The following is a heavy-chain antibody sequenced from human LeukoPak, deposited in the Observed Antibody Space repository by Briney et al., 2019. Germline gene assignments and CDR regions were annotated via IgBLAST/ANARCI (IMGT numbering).Heavy chain of an antibody. CDR1: GGSFSGYY. Sequence: SETLSLTCAVYGGSFSGYYWSWIRQPRGKGLEWIGEINHSGSTNYNPSLKSRVTISVDTSKNQFSLKLSSVTAADTAVYYCARGEPHYYYDSSGYYYPWGQGTLVTVSS. CDR3: ARGEPHYYYDSSGYYYP. CDR2: INHSGST. D-gene: IGHD3-22*01. J-gene: IGHJ5*02. V-gene: IGHV4-34*01.